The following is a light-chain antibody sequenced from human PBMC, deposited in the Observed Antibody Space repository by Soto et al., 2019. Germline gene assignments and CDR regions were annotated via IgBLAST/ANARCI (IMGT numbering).Light chain of an antibody. CDR3: QQRSHWPLYT. CDR1: QSVSSY. Sequence: EIVLTQSPATLSLSPGERATLSCRASQSVSSYLAWYQQKPGQAPMLLIYDASNRATGIPARFSGSGSGTAVTLTISSLEPEDFAVYYWQQRSHWPLYTFGQGTKLEIK. CDR2: DAS. V-gene: IGKV3-11*01. J-gene: IGKJ2*01.